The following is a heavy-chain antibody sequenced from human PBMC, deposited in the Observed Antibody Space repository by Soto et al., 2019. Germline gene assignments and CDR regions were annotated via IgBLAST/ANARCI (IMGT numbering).Heavy chain of an antibody. Sequence: GASVKVSCKASGYTFTSYYMHWARQAPGQGLEWMGWISAYNGNTNYAQKLQGRVTMTTDTSTSTAYMELRSLRSDDTAVYYCARGLGYGEELDYWGQGTLVTVSS. J-gene: IGHJ4*02. D-gene: IGHD4-17*01. CDR1: GYTFTSYY. V-gene: IGHV1-18*04. CDR2: ISAYNGNT. CDR3: ARGLGYGEELDY.